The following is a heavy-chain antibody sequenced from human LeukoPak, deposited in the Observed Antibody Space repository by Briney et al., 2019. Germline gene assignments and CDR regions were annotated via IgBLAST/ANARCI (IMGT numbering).Heavy chain of an antibody. CDR1: GFIFSSYS. J-gene: IGHJ4*02. D-gene: IGHD7-27*01. CDR2: ISSTIDTT. Sequence: GGSLRLPCAASGFIFSSYSMNWVRQAPGKGLEWVSYISSTIDTTFYADSVKGRFTISRDNAKNSLYLQMNSLRVEDTAVYYCARDLGATGDPDYWGQGTLVTVSS. CDR3: ARDLGATGDPDY. V-gene: IGHV3-48*01.